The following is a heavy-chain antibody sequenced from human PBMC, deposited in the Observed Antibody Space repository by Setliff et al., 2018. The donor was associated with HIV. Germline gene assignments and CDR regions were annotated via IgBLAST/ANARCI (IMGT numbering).Heavy chain of an antibody. D-gene: IGHD3-22*01. Sequence: ASVKVSCKASGYTFTSYSISWVRQAPGQGLEWMGWISPYNGNTNYAQKLKSRVTISVDTSKNQFSLKLSSVTAADTAFYYCARGFSGDYLFTGYLDVWGKGTTVTVSS. CDR3: ARGFSGDYLFTGYLDV. V-gene: IGHV1-18*04. CDR1: GYTFTSYS. J-gene: IGHJ6*03. CDR2: ISPYNGNT.